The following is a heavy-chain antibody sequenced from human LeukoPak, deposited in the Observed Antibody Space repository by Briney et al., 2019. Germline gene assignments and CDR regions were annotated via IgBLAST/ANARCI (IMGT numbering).Heavy chain of an antibody. D-gene: IGHD7-27*01. V-gene: IGHV1-24*01. CDR3: ATDLLGMYFAY. CDR2: FDSEDSKT. J-gene: IGHJ4*02. CDR1: GYTLSELS. Sequence: GASVKVSCKVSGYTLSELSMHWVRQAPGKGLEWMGGFDSEDSKTIYAQKFQGRVTMTEDTFTDTAYMELSSLRSDDTAVYYCATDLLGMYFAYWGQGTLVTVSS.